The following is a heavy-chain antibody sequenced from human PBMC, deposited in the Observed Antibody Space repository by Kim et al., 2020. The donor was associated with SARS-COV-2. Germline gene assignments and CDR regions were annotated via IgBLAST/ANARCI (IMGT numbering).Heavy chain of an antibody. CDR2: IRGSGGDT. CDR3: AKLRWGGSGGSSYDY. D-gene: IGHD2-15*01. J-gene: IGHJ4*02. CDR1: GFTFSSYA. V-gene: IGHV3-23*01. Sequence: GGSLRLSCAASGFTFSSYAMSWVRQAPGKGLEWVSTIRGSGGDTYYADSVKGRFTISRDNSKNTLYLQMNSLRAEDTAVYYCAKLRWGGSGGSSYDYWGQGTLVTVSS.